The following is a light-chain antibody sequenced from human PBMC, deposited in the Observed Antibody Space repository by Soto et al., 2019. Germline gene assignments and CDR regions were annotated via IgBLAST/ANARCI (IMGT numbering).Light chain of an antibody. CDR1: QSISSSF. Sequence: EIVLTQSPGILSLSPGERASLSCGASQSISSSFLAWYQQKPGQAPRLLIYGASSRATGIPDRFSGSGSGTDFTLTISRLEPEDFAVYFCQQYHNWPPITFGQGTRLEIK. J-gene: IGKJ5*01. CDR3: QQYHNWPPIT. CDR2: GAS. V-gene: IGKV3-20*01.